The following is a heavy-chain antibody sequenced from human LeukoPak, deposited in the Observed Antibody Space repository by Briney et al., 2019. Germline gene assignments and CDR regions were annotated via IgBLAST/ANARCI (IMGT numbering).Heavy chain of an antibody. CDR2: IKQDGSEK. J-gene: IGHJ4*02. V-gene: IGHV3-7*01. D-gene: IGHD1-14*01. Sequence: GGSLRLSCAASGFTFSSYWMSWVRQAPGKGLEWVANIKQDGSEKYYVDSVKGRFTISRDNSRNTVDLQMNSLRVEDTAVYYCVKGAIRTSITCYFDYWGQGTLVTVSS. CDR1: GFTFSSYW. CDR3: VKGAIRTSITCYFDY.